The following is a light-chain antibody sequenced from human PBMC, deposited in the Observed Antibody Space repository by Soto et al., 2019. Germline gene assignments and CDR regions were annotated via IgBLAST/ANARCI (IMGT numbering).Light chain of an antibody. CDR3: QQRSNWPPWT. CDR1: QSVSSY. Sequence: ETVLTHSPPTLPLPPGPRAIFSCTSSQSVSSYLAWYQQKPGQAPRLLIYDASNRATGIPARFSGSGSGTDFTLTISRLEPEDFAVYYCQQRSNWPPWTFGQGTKVDIK. CDR2: DAS. V-gene: IGKV3-11*01. J-gene: IGKJ1*01.